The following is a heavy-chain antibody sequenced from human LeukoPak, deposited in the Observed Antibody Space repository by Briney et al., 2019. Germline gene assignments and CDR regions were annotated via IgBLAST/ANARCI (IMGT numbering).Heavy chain of an antibody. V-gene: IGHV3-64*01. CDR2: ISSNGGST. J-gene: IGHJ4*02. Sequence: GESLRLSCAASGFTFSSYAMHWVRQAPGKGLEYVSAISSNGGSTYYANSVKGRFTISRDNSKNTLYLQMGSLRAEDMAVYYCATATGDYWGQGTLVTVSS. CDR3: ATATGDY. D-gene: IGHD4-17*01. CDR1: GFTFSSYA.